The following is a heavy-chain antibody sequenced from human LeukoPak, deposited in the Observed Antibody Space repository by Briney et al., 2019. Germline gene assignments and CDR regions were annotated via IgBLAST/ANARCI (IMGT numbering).Heavy chain of an antibody. CDR2: IYSVHDK. V-gene: IGHV2-5*02. CDR1: GFSFSIRRPG. CDR3: AHSRKHVTTTSKVWWLRALDFDY. D-gene: IGHD5-12*01. J-gene: IGHJ4*02. Sequence: SSPTLFKTTHTPAGTFTCYGFSFSIRRPGKGLIRQPQGNDLERLAYIYSVHDKRYSPSLKSRLTITKDTYKNQVVLTMTNMDPVDTATYYCAHSRKHVTTTSKVWWLRALDFDYWGQGTLVTVSS.